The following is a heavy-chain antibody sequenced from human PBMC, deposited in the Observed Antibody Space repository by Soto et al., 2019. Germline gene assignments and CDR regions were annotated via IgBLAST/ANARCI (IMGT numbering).Heavy chain of an antibody. CDR2: LIPVFGTR. D-gene: IGHD2-15*01. V-gene: IGHV1-69*12. J-gene: IGHJ5*02. Sequence: QVQLVQSGAEVKKPGSSVTVSCKASGDTFNSYAVSWVRQAPGQGLEWMGVLIPVFGTRNYAQKFQGRLTISADDSTSTIYMELRSLRSGDTAVYYCAGDWECTGGSCVRRGGWFDPWGQGTLVTVSS. CDR1: GDTFNSYA. CDR3: AGDWECTGGSCVRRGGWFDP.